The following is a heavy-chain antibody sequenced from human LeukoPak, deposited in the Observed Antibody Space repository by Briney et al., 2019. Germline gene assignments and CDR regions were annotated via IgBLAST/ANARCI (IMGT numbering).Heavy chain of an antibody. D-gene: IGHD3-22*01. J-gene: IGHJ4*02. Sequence: SQTLSLTCTVSGGSISSGSYYWSWIRQPAGKGLEWIGRIYTSGSTNYNPSLKSRVTISVDTSKNQFSLKLTSVTAADTAVYYCARVTAGGYYNCWGQGTLVTVSS. CDR2: IYTSGST. V-gene: IGHV4-61*02. CDR3: ARVTAGGYYNC. CDR1: GGSISSGSYY.